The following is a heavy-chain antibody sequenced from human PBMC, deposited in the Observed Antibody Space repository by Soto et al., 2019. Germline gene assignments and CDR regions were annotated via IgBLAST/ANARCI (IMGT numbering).Heavy chain of an antibody. Sequence: TGGSLRLSCAASGFTFGSYGMHWVRQAPGKGLEWVAVISYDGSNKYYADSVKGRFTISRDNSKNTLYLQMNSLRAEDTAVYYCAKDRDYGDYGHYFDYWGQGTLVTVSS. CDR1: GFTFGSYG. CDR2: ISYDGSNK. V-gene: IGHV3-30*18. D-gene: IGHD4-17*01. J-gene: IGHJ4*02. CDR3: AKDRDYGDYGHYFDY.